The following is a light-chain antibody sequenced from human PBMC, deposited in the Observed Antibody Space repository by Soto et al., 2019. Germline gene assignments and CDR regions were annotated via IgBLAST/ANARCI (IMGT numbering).Light chain of an antibody. CDR1: SSDVGAFNF. J-gene: IGLJ2*01. CDR2: DVR. Sequence: QSALTQPASVSGSPGQSITISCTGTSSDVGAFNFVSWYQQHPGKAPKLMIYDVRHRPSGVSDRFSGSKSGNTASLTIYGLQAEDEADYYCTSHTTTSPPVLFGRGTKLTVL. V-gene: IGLV2-14*03. CDR3: TSHTTTSPPVL.